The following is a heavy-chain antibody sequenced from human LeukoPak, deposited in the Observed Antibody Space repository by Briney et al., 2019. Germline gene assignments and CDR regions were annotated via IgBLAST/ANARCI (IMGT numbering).Heavy chain of an antibody. CDR3: ARQAIEGATKSNFDY. CDR2: IYPGDSDT. Sequence: GESLKISCQGSGYSFSNLWIAWVRQMPGKGLEWMGIIYPGDSDTRYSPSLQGQVTISADKSLSTAYLQWSGLKASDTAMYYCARQAIEGATKSNFDYWGQGTLVTVSS. V-gene: IGHV5-51*01. D-gene: IGHD1-26*01. J-gene: IGHJ4*02. CDR1: GYSFSNLW.